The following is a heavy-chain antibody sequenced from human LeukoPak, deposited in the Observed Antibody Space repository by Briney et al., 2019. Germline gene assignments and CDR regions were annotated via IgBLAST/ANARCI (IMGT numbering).Heavy chain of an antibody. CDR1: GFTFDDYA. CDR3: AKDTSFSLVGAIPGAFDI. V-gene: IGHV3-9*01. CDR2: ISWNSGSI. D-gene: IGHD1-26*01. Sequence: GGSLRLSCAASGFTFDDYAMHWVRQAPGKGLEWVSGISWNSGSIGYADSVKGRFTISRDNAKNSLYLQMNSLRAEDTALYYCAKDTSFSLVGAIPGAFDIWGQGTMVTVSS. J-gene: IGHJ3*02.